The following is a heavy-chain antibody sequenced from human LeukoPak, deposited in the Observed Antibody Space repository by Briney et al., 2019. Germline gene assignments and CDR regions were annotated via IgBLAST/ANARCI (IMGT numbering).Heavy chain of an antibody. CDR1: GGSISPYY. Sequence: PSETLSLTCTVSGGSISPYYWNWIRQSPGKGLERIGYIYYSGTTKYNPSLKSRVTISLDTSKNQFSLKLTSVTAADTAVYYCAKEGSGSYFNWFDPWGQGTLVTVSS. D-gene: IGHD1-26*01. V-gene: IGHV4-59*01. J-gene: IGHJ5*02. CDR2: IYYSGTT. CDR3: AKEGSGSYFNWFDP.